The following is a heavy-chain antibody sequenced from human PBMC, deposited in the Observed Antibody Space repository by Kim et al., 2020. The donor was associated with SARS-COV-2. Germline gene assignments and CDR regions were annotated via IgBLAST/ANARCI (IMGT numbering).Heavy chain of an antibody. CDR2: ISYDGSNK. CDR1: GFTFSSYG. CDR3: AKDLIGMDV. J-gene: IGHJ6*02. Sequence: GGSLRLSCAASGFTFSSYGMHWVRQAPGKGLEWVAVISYDGSNKYYADSVKGRFTISRDNSKNTLYLQMNSLRAEDTAVYYCAKDLIGMDVWGQGTTVT. V-gene: IGHV3-30*18.